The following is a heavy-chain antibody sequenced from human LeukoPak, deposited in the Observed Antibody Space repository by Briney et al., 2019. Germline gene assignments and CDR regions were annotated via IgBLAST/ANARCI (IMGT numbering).Heavy chain of an antibody. CDR1: GGSISSGGYY. V-gene: IGHV4-31*03. Sequence: PSQTLSLTCTVSGGSISSGGYYWSWIRQHPGKGLEWIGYIYYSGSTYYNPSLKSRVTISVDTSKNQFSLKVSSVTAADTAIYYCARDLSFDWFPYYFDYWGQGILVTVSS. CDR3: ARDLSFDWFPYYFDY. CDR2: IYYSGST. J-gene: IGHJ4*02. D-gene: IGHD3-9*01.